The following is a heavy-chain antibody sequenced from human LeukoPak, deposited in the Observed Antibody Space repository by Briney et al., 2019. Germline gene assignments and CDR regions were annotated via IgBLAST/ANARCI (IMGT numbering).Heavy chain of an antibody. CDR3: ARGTYYYYMDV. Sequence: LETLSLTGTVSGGSINSYFWTWIRQPAGKGLEWIGHLYTSGTASYNPSLKSRVTMSVDTSKNQFSLKLSSVTAADTAVYYCARGTYYYYMDVWGKGTTVTVSS. CDR1: GGSINSYF. CDR2: LYTSGTA. J-gene: IGHJ6*03. V-gene: IGHV4-4*07.